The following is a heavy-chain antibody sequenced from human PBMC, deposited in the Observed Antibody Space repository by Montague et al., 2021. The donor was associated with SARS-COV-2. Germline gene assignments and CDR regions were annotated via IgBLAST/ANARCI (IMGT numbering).Heavy chain of an antibody. Sequence: SLRLSCAASGFTFSSYAMHWVRQAPGKGLEWVAVISYDRSNKYYVDSVKGRFTISRDNSKNTLYLQMNSLRAEDTAFYYCARDADDYGDYGAFDIWGQGTMVTVSS. CDR3: ARDADDYGDYGAFDI. J-gene: IGHJ3*02. D-gene: IGHD4-17*01. CDR1: GFTFSSYA. CDR2: ISYDRSNK. V-gene: IGHV3-30*04.